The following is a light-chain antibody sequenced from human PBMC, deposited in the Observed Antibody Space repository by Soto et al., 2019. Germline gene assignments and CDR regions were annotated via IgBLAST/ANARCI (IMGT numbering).Light chain of an antibody. V-gene: IGLV3-1*01. CDR2: QDS. J-gene: IGLJ1*01. CDR1: KLGDKY. CDR3: QAWDSSTAV. Sequence: SYELTQPPSVSVSPGQTASITCSGDKLGDKYACWYQQKPGQSPMLVIYQDSKRPSGIPERFSGSNSGNTATLTISGTQAMDEADYYCQAWDSSTAVFGTGTKLTVL.